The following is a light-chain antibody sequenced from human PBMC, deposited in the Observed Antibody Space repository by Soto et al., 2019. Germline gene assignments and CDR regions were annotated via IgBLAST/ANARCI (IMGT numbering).Light chain of an antibody. CDR2: EVS. Sequence: QSALTQPASVSGSPGQSITISCTGTSSDVGGYNYVSWYQQHPGKVPKLMIYEVSHRPSGVSDRFSGSKSGNTASLTISGLQAEDEADYYCSSYTTSSTLVVFGGGTKLTVL. V-gene: IGLV2-14*01. J-gene: IGLJ2*01. CDR3: SSYTTSSTLVV. CDR1: SSDVGGYNY.